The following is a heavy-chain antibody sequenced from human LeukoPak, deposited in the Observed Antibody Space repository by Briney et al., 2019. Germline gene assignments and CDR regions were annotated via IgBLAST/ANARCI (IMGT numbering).Heavy chain of an antibody. CDR1: GGSISSSSYY. Sequence: SETLSLTCTVSGGSISSSSYYWGWIRQPSGKGLEWIGSFHYSGSTYYNPSLKSRVTISVGTSKNQFSLKLSSVTAADTAVYYCARLSPPLDYWGQGTLVTVSS. V-gene: IGHV4-39*01. CDR3: ARLSPPLDY. CDR2: FHYSGST. J-gene: IGHJ4*02.